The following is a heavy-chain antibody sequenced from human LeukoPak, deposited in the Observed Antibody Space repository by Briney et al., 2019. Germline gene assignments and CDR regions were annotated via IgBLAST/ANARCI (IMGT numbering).Heavy chain of an antibody. CDR1: GGTFSSYA. V-gene: IGHV1-69*13. J-gene: IGHJ6*02. CDR3: ARQEQGPCSSTSCYSSYYYGMDV. Sequence: SVKVSCKASGGTFSSYAISWVRQAPGQGLEWMGGIIPIFGTANYAQKFQGRVTITADESTSTAYMELSSLRSEDTAVYYRARQEQGPCSSTSCYSSYYYGMDVWGQGTTVTVSS. CDR2: IIPIFGTA. D-gene: IGHD2-2*02.